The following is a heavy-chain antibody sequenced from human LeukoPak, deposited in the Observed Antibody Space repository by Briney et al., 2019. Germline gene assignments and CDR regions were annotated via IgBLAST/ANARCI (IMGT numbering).Heavy chain of an antibody. V-gene: IGHV3-30-3*01. CDR3: AREAFLYYYDSRDQYYFDY. CDR1: GFTFSSYA. Sequence: AGGSLRLSCAASGFTFSSYAMHWVRQAPGKGLEWVAVISYDGSNKYYADSVKGRFTISRDNSKNTLYLQMNSLRAEDTAVYYCAREAFLYYYDSRDQYYFDYWGQGTLVTVSS. J-gene: IGHJ4*02. D-gene: IGHD3-22*01. CDR2: ISYDGSNK.